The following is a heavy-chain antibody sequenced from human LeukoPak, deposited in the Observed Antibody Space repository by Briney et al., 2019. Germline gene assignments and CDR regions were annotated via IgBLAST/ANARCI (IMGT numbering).Heavy chain of an antibody. CDR3: ARADRDFWSGYLYYSDY. J-gene: IGHJ4*02. Sequence: ASVKVSCKASGYTFTSYDINWVRQATGQGLEWMGWMNPNSGNTGYAQKFQGRVTITRNTSISTAYMELSSLRSEDTAVYYCARADRDFWSGYLYYSDYWGQGTLVTVSS. CDR1: GYTFTSYD. V-gene: IGHV1-8*03. D-gene: IGHD3-3*01. CDR2: MNPNSGNT.